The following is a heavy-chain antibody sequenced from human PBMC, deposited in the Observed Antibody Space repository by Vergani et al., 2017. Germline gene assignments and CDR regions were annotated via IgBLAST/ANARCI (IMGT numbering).Heavy chain of an antibody. CDR3: ARDFGGEWYFDL. J-gene: IGHJ2*01. Sequence: VLLQEPGPGLVRPSETLSLTCSVSGSSIDSFYWSWSRQSPGKGLEWIGYVFRNGNVNYNPSFNFRVAIDTSNNELSLRVTSVTAADTAVYYCARDFGGEWYFDLWGRGATVTVSS. CDR2: VFRNGNV. V-gene: IGHV4-4*08. CDR1: GSSIDSFY. D-gene: IGHD4-23*01.